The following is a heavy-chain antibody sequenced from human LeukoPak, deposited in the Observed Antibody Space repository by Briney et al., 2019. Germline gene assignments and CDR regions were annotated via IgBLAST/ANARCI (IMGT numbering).Heavy chain of an antibody. J-gene: IGHJ4*02. CDR1: GYTFTSYG. V-gene: IGHV1-18*01. Sequence: ASVKVSCKASGYTFTSYGIIWVRQAPGQGLEWMGWINTYNGNTKYAEKLQGRVTMTTDTFTTTAYMELRSLRSDDTAVYYCARDSLRDGYNPYWGQGTLVTVSS. CDR2: INTYNGNT. D-gene: IGHD5-24*01. CDR3: ARDSLRDGYNPY.